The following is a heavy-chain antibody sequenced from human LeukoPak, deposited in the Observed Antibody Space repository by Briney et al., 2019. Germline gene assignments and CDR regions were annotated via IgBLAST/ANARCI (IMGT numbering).Heavy chain of an antibody. V-gene: IGHV3-30*01. CDR3: ARDRDYAPGQ. CDR2: ISYDGSNK. J-gene: IGHJ4*02. CDR1: GFTFSSYA. Sequence: GRSLRLSCAASGFTFSSYAMHWVRQAPGKGLEWVAVISYDGSNKYYADSVKGRFTISRDNSKNTLYLQMNSLRAEDTAVYYCARDRDYAPGQWGQRTPVTVSS. D-gene: IGHD4-17*01.